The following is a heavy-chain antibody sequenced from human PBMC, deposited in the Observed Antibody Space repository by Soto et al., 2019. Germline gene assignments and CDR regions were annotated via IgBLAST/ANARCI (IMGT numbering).Heavy chain of an antibody. D-gene: IGHD5-12*01. J-gene: IGHJ4*02. V-gene: IGHV4-34*01. CDR1: GGSFSGYY. Sequence: SETLSLTCAVYGGSFSGYYGSWIRQPPGKGLEWIGEINHSGSTNYNPSLKSRVTISVDTSKNQFSLKLSSVTAADTAVYYCARFAPRVVATDFDYWGQGTLVTVSS. CDR2: INHSGST. CDR3: ARFAPRVVATDFDY.